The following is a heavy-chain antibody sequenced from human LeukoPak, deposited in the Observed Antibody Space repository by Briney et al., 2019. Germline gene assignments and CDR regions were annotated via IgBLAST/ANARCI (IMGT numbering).Heavy chain of an antibody. CDR3: ARDRRVRGVTNNWFDP. CDR2: ISSSSSYI. V-gene: IGHV3-21*01. CDR1: GFTFSSYS. J-gene: IGHJ5*02. D-gene: IGHD3-10*01. Sequence: PGGSLRLSCAASGFTFSSYSMNWVRQAPGKGLEWVSSISSSSSYIYYADSVKGRFTISIDNAKNSLYLQMNSLRAEDTAVYYCARDRRVRGVTNNWFDPWGQGTLVTVSS.